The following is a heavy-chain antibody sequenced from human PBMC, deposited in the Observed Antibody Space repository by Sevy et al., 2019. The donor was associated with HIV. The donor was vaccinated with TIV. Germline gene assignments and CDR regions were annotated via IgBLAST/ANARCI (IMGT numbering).Heavy chain of an antibody. CDR2: IIPRVGLT. J-gene: IGHJ4*02. V-gene: IGHV1-69*10. CDR1: GYPFTNYG. Sequence: ASVKVSCKASGYPFTNYGVNWVRQAPGQGLKWMGWIIPRVGLTNYAQKFHDRVTITADESTSTVYIEVRRLTSEDTGVYYCASVRPCGGDCYFFDSWGQGTLVTVSS. CDR3: ASVRPCGGDCYFFDS. D-gene: IGHD2-21*01.